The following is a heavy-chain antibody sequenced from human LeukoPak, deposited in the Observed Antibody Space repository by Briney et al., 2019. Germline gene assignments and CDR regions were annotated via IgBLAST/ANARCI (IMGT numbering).Heavy chain of an antibody. V-gene: IGHV4-30-2*02. D-gene: IGHD4-17*01. CDR2: IYHSGST. CDR3: ARYGGYVPAGFDP. J-gene: IGHJ5*02. Sequence: PSQTLSLTCAVSGGSISSGGYSWSWIRQPPGKGLEWIGYIYHSGSTYYNPSLKSRVTISVDTSKNQFSLKLSSVTAADTAVYYCARYGGYVPAGFDPWGQGTLVTVSS. CDR1: GGSISSGGYS.